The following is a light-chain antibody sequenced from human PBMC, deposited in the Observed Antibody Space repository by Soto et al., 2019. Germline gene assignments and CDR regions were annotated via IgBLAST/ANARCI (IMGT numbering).Light chain of an antibody. V-gene: IGKV1-39*01. J-gene: IGKJ3*01. CDR1: QSISNY. CDR3: KQSYNSPVT. Sequence: DIQMTQSPSSLSASVGDRVTITCRASQSISNYLNWYQQKPGKAPKLLIYGASSLHSGVPSRFSGSGSGTDFTLTISSLQPEDFATYYCKQSYNSPVTFGTGTKVDIK. CDR2: GAS.